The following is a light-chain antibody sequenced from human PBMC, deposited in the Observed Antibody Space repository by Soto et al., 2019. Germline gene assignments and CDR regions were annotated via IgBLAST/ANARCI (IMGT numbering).Light chain of an antibody. J-gene: IGKJ1*01. CDR1: QSASSSY. Sequence: EIVLTQSPCTLSLSPGERATLSCRASQSASSSYLAWYQLRPGQAPRLLIYGASSRATGIPDRFSGSGSGTDFTLTISRLEREDFAVYYCQQYGNSRAFGQGTKVDIK. CDR2: GAS. CDR3: QQYGNSRA. V-gene: IGKV3-20*01.